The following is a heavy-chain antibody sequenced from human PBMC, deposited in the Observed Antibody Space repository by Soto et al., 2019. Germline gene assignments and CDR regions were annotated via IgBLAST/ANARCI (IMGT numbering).Heavy chain of an antibody. J-gene: IGHJ4*02. D-gene: IGHD2-2*01. CDR2: ISSSTSYI. CDR3: AKDRYCSATSCQDFGS. V-gene: IGHV3-21*03. Sequence: PGGSLRLSCAASGFTFSSYRMNWVRQAPGKGLEWVSSISSSTSYIYYADSLKGRFTISRDNSRNTLYLQMTGLRVEDTAVYYCAKDRYCSATSCQDFGSWGQGTLVTVSS. CDR1: GFTFSSYR.